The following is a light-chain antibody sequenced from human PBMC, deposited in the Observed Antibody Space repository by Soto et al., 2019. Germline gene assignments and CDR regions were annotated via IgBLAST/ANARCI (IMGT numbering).Light chain of an antibody. J-gene: IGKJ5*01. V-gene: IGKV3-15*01. Sequence: ELVMTQSPPPESLSPVQPATLSCRASESVSSRLAWYQQKPGKAPRLLIYDSSTRDTGIPARFSGSESGTEFTLTISSLQSEDSAVYYCHHYHNWPMTFGQGTRLEIK. CDR1: ESVSSR. CDR2: DSS. CDR3: HHYHNWPMT.